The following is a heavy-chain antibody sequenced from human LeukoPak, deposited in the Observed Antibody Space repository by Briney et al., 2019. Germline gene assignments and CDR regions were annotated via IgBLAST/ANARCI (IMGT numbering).Heavy chain of an antibody. V-gene: IGHV3-30*02. Sequence: PGGSLRLSCAASGFTFSSYGMHWVRQAPGKGPEWLAHDGSNNFYADSVRGRFTSSRDISKNTVYLQMNSLRAEDTAVYYCANGPLHGGFDIWGQGTMVTVSS. J-gene: IGHJ3*02. CDR3: ANGPLHGGFDI. CDR1: GFTFSSYG. CDR2: DGSNN. D-gene: IGHD4-23*01.